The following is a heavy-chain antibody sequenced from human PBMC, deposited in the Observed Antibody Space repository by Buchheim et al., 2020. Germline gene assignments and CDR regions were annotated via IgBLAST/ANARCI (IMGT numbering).Heavy chain of an antibody. D-gene: IGHD5-18*01. CDR1: GFTFSSYD. CDR2: ISSSGSTI. V-gene: IGHV3-48*03. CDR3: ARARWIQLWLAYYGMDV. J-gene: IGHJ6*02. Sequence: EVQLVESGGGLVQPGGSLRLSCAASGFTFSSYDMNWVRQAPGKGLEWVSYISSSGSTIYYADSVKGRFTISRDNAKNSLYLQMNSLRAEDTAVYYCARARWIQLWLAYYGMDVWGQGT.